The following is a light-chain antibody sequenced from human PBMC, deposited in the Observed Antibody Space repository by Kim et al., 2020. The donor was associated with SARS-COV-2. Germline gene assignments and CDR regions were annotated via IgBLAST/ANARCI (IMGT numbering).Light chain of an antibody. V-gene: IGLV6-57*03. Sequence: GKTLTISCTRSSGSIDDNYVQWYQQRPGGVPTTVIYEDDQRPSGVSDRFSGSIDNSSNSASLTISGLRTGDEADYYCQSYNRDNVLFGGGTKLTVL. CDR3: QSYNRDNVL. J-gene: IGLJ2*01. CDR1: SGSIDDNY. CDR2: EDD.